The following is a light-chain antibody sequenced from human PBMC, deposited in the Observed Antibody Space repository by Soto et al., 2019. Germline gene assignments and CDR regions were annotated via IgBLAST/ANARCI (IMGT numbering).Light chain of an antibody. V-gene: IGKV3-11*01. CDR2: DAS. Sequence: EIVLTQSPATLSLSPGERATLSCRASQSVNNYLAWYQQKPGQAPRLLIYDASNRAPGIPARFSGSGSGTDFTLTIISLEPEDFAVYYCQQRSNWPITFGQGTRLEIK. J-gene: IGKJ5*01. CDR3: QQRSNWPIT. CDR1: QSVNNY.